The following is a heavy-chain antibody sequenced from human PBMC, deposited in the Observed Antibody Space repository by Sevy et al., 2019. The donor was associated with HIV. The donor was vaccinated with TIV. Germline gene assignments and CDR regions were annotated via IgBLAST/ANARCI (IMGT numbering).Heavy chain of an antibody. V-gene: IGHV3-53*01. D-gene: IGHD3-3*01. CDR1: GFTVSTNY. CDR2: IYSGGTT. J-gene: IGHJ4*02. Sequence: GGSLRLSCAASGFTVSTNYMSWVRQAPGKGLEWVSVIYSGGTTYYADSVKGRFTISRDKSKNTLYLQMNSLRAEDTAVYYRAREFGDGYNPRYYFDYWGQGTLVTVSS. CDR3: AREFGDGYNPRYYFDY.